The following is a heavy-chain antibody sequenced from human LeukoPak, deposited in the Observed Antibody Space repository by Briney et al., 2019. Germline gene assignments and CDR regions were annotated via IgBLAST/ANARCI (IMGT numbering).Heavy chain of an antibody. V-gene: IGHV3-30*02. CDR2: IRYDGSNK. CDR3: ARLSWFGELLSFYFDY. J-gene: IGHJ4*02. D-gene: IGHD3-10*01. Sequence: GGSLRLSCAASGFTFSSYGMHWVRQAPGKGLEWVAFIRYDGSNKYYADSVKGRFTISRDNSKNTLYLQMNSLRAEDTAVYYCARLSWFGELLSFYFDYWGQGTLVTVSS. CDR1: GFTFSSYG.